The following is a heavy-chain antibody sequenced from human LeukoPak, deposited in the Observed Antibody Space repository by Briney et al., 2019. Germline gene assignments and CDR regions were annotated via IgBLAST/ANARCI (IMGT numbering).Heavy chain of an antibody. Sequence: GGSLRLSCAASGFTFSSYSMNWVRQAPGKGLEWVSSISSSSSYIYYADSVEGRFTISRDNAKNSLYLQMNSLRAEDTAVYYCAGQQLVIDYWGQGTLVTVSS. V-gene: IGHV3-21*01. CDR3: AGQQLVIDY. CDR2: ISSSSSYI. J-gene: IGHJ4*02. CDR1: GFTFSSYS. D-gene: IGHD6-13*01.